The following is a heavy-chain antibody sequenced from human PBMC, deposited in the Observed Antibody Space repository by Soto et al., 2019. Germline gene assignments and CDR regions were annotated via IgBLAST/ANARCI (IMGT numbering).Heavy chain of an antibody. Sequence: QVQLQESGPGLVKPSQTLSLLCTASVGSISNGGFYWSWIRKHPVMGLEWIGSIYYGGGSFYNPSLKSRVNISPHTSHSQFFLEVDSVTAADTAVYYCALSSGGAFWYFDVWGRGTLVTVSS. CDR1: VGSISNGGFY. D-gene: IGHD3-10*01. V-gene: IGHV4-31*03. CDR2: IYYGGGS. CDR3: ALSSGGAFWYFDV. J-gene: IGHJ2*01.